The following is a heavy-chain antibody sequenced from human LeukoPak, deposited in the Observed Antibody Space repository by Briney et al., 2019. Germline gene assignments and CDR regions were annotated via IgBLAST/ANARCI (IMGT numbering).Heavy chain of an antibody. D-gene: IGHD3-16*01. CDR2: INTDGSTT. CDR1: GFTFSSYG. J-gene: IGHJ4*02. CDR3: AGGYATFDY. Sequence: GGSLRLSCAASGFTFSSYGMHWVRQAPGKGLVWVSRINTDGSTTHYADSVKGRFTISRDNAKNTLYLQMNSLRAADTAVYYCAGGYATFDYWGQGTLVTVSS. V-gene: IGHV3-74*01.